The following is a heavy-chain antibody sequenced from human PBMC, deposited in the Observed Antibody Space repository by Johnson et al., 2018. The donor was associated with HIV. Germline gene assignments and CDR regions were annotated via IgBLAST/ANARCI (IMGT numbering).Heavy chain of an antibody. CDR3: ARGGGYSIAAPSDAFDI. CDR1: GFTFSSYD. D-gene: IGHD6-6*01. CDR2: IGTAGDT. J-gene: IGHJ3*02. Sequence: VQLVESGGGLKQPGGSLRLSCAASGFTFSSYDMHWVRQATGKGLEWVSTIGTAGDTYYPGSVKGRFTVSSEDAKNSLYLQMNSLRAEDTAVYYWARGGGYSIAAPSDAFDIWGQGTMVTVSS. V-gene: IGHV3-13*01.